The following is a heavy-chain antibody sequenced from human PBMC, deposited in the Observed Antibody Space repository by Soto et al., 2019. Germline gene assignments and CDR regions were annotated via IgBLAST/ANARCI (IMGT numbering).Heavy chain of an antibody. V-gene: IGHV4-30-4*01. CDR3: ARVRIAVAGIGDSFDY. J-gene: IGHJ4*02. Sequence: QVQLQESGPGLVKPSQTLSLTCTVSGGSISSGDYYWSWIRQPPGKGLEWIGYIYYSGSTYYNPSLKSRVIISVDTSKNQFSLKLSSVTAADTAVYYCARVRIAVAGIGDSFDYWGQGTLVTVSS. CDR2: IYYSGST. CDR1: GGSISSGDYY. D-gene: IGHD6-19*01.